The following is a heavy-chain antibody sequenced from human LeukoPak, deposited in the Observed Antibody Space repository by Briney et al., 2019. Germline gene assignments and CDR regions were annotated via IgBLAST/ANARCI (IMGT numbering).Heavy chain of an antibody. CDR2: IYTSGST. Sequence: SETLSLTCTVSGGSISSGSYYWSWIRQPAGKGLEWIGRIYTSGSTNYNPSLKSRVTISVDTSKNQFSLKLSSVTAADTAVYYCASGYDLHYWGQGTLVTVSS. D-gene: IGHD5-12*01. CDR1: GGSISSGSYY. V-gene: IGHV4-61*02. J-gene: IGHJ4*02. CDR3: ASGYDLHY.